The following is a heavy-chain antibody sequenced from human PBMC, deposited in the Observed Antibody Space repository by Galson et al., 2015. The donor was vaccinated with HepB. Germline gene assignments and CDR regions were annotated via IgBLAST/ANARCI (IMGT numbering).Heavy chain of an antibody. D-gene: IGHD1-1*01. J-gene: IGHJ4*02. CDR1: GFSFSLYD. CDR3: AKHSPLVDY. CDR2: ITSSGGSA. Sequence: SLRLSCAASGFSFSLYDMSWVRQAPGKGLEWVSAITSSGGSAYYADFVKGRFTMSRDNSKSTLYLEMNSLRDEDTAIYYCAKHSPLVDYWGQGTLVTVSS. V-gene: IGHV3-23*01.